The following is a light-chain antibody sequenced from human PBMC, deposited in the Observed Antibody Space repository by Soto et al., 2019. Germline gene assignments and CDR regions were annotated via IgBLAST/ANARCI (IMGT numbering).Light chain of an antibody. CDR3: MQTSHWPYT. CDR1: LSLLYSDGNTY. J-gene: IGKJ2*01. CDR2: NVS. V-gene: IGKV2-30*01. Sequence: DVVVTQSPLSLPVTLGQPASISCRSSLSLLYSDGNTYLNWFLQRPGQSPRSLIYNVSNRESGVPDRFSGSGSGTDFTLKISRVEAEDVGVYYCMQTSHWPYTFGQGTRLELK.